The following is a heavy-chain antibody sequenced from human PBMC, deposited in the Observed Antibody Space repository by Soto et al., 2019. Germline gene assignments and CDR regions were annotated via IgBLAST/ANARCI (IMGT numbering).Heavy chain of an antibody. CDR3: TSLGYCSSTSCYSPL. Sequence: PGGSLRLSCAASGFTFSNAWMSWVRQAPGKGLEWVGRIKSKTDGGTTDYAAPVKGRFTISRDDSKNTLYLQMNSLKTEDTAVYYCTSLGYCSSTSCYSPLWGRGTLVTVSS. V-gene: IGHV3-15*01. CDR2: IKSKTDGGTT. J-gene: IGHJ2*01. D-gene: IGHD2-2*01. CDR1: GFTFSNAW.